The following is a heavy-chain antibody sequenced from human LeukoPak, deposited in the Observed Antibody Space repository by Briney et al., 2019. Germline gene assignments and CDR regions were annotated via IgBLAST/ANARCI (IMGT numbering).Heavy chain of an antibody. CDR2: INPNSGDT. D-gene: IGHD3-16*01. CDR3: ARVRYRLAETYIDY. J-gene: IGHJ4*02. Sequence: ASVKVSCKASGYTFTSYGISWVRQAPGQGLEWMGWINPNSGDTNYAQKFQGRVTMTRDTSISTAYMELSRLRSDDTAVYYCARVRYRLAETYIDYWGQGTLVTVSS. CDR1: GYTFTSYG. V-gene: IGHV1-2*02.